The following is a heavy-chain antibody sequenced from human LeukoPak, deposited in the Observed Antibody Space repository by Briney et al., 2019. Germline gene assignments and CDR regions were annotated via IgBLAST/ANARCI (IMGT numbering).Heavy chain of an antibody. J-gene: IGHJ3*02. D-gene: IGHD3-16*01. CDR3: AKEGGGVGFDI. CDR1: RFSFSTYA. CDR2: ISGSGGST. V-gene: IGHV3-23*01. Sequence: GGSLRLSCAASRFSFSTYAMSWVRQAPGKGLEWVSAISGSGGSTYYADSVKGRFTISRANSENTLYLQMNSLRAEDTALYYCAKEGGGVGFDIWGQGTMVTVSS.